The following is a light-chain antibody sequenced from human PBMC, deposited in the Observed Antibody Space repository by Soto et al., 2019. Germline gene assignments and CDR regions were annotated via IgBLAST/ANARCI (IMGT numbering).Light chain of an antibody. Sequence: IVMTQSPATLSVSPGERATLSCRASQSVSSNLAWYQQKPGQAPRLLIFGASIRATGVPARFSAGGSGTEFTLTISSLQSEDFEIYYCKKYNDWPTYTFGQGTNLDIK. J-gene: IGKJ2*01. CDR3: KKYNDWPTYT. V-gene: IGKV3-15*01. CDR1: QSVSSN. CDR2: GAS.